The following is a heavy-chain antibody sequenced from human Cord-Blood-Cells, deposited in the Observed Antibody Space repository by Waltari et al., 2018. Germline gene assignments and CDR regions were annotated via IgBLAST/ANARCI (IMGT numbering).Heavy chain of an antibody. Sequence: EVQLVESGGGLVQPGGSLRLSCAASGFTFSSYWMHWVRQAPGKGLVWGSRINSDGSSTSYADSVKGRFTISRDNAKNTLYLQMNSLRAEDTAVYYCARDIAAAAWFDPWGQGTLVTVSS. J-gene: IGHJ5*02. CDR2: INSDGSST. CDR1: GFTFSSYW. CDR3: ARDIAAAAWFDP. D-gene: IGHD6-13*01. V-gene: IGHV3-74*01.